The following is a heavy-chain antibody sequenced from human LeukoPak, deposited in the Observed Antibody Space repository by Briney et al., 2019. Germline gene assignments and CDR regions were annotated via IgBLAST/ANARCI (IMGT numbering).Heavy chain of an antibody. J-gene: IGHJ4*02. D-gene: IGHD6-19*01. Sequence: ASMKVSCQASGYTFTSYDTNWVRQATGQGLEWMGWINPNSGGTNYAQKFQGRVTMTRDTSISTASMDLSRLTCDDTPLSYSARDGSGWYSGGYFYYWGQGTLGTVSS. CDR1: GYTFTSYD. CDR3: ARDGSGWYSGGYFYY. V-gene: IGHV1-2*02. CDR2: INPNSGGT.